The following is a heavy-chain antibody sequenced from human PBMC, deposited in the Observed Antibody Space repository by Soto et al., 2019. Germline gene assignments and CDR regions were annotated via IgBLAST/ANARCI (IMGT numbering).Heavy chain of an antibody. CDR1: GFSFDDRT. Sequence: EVQLEESGGGLVQPGTSLRLSCEASGFSFDDRTMHWVRQVPGQGLEWVSGISWNSGKTVYSDSVKGRFIISRDNDKNSLFLQMNSLRPEDTASYSCVNDRGTRWRTFYFYYMDVWGKGTTVAVSS. V-gene: IGHV3-9*01. CDR2: ISWNSGKT. D-gene: IGHD3-16*01. J-gene: IGHJ6*03. CDR3: VNDRGTRWRTFYFYYMDV.